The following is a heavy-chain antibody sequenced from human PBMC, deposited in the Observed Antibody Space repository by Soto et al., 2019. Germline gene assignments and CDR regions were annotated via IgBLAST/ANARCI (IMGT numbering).Heavy chain of an antibody. D-gene: IGHD3-10*01. CDR2: IDPSDSYT. V-gene: IGHV5-10-1*01. CDR1: GYSFTSYW. Sequence: PGESLKSYCKGSGYSFTSYWISWVRQMPGKGLEWMGRIDPSDSYTNYSPSFQGHVTISADKSIGTAYLQWSSLKASDTAMYYCARPPLYGSGSYYFDYWGQGALVTVSS. CDR3: ARPPLYGSGSYYFDY. J-gene: IGHJ4*02.